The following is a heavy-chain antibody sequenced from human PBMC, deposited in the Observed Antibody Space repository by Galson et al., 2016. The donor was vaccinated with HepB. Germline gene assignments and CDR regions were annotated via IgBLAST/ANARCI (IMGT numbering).Heavy chain of an antibody. Sequence: SLRLSCAASGFIFSSSVMSWVRQAPGKGLEWVLVTSNLVDSTYYADSVKGRFTISRDNSRNTLYLQMNRLGAEDTAVYYCAKASGYSNTWLNFWGQGTLVTVSS. V-gene: IGHV3-23*01. CDR1: GFIFSSSV. CDR3: AKASGYSNTWLNF. CDR2: TSNLVDST. J-gene: IGHJ5*01. D-gene: IGHD5-12*01.